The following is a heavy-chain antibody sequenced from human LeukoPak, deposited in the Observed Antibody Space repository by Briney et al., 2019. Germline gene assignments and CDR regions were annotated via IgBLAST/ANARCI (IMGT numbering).Heavy chain of an antibody. J-gene: IGHJ4*01. CDR3: AKMEASAAAAPIHFDS. CDR1: GFTFGSYV. V-gene: IGHV3-30*18. D-gene: IGHD6-13*01. CDR2: ISYDGSDD. Sequence: GGSLGLLRAACGFTFGSYVMHWVRQAPGKGLEWVAVISYDGSDDNHADSVRGRFIISRDNSKNTLYLQGNSLRPEDTAVYYCAKMEASAAAAPIHFDSWG.